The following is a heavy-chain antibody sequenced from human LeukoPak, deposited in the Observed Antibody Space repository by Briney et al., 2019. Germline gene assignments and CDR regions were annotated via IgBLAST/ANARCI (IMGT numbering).Heavy chain of an antibody. J-gene: IGHJ4*02. D-gene: IGHD2-2*01. CDR1: GGSISSSSYY. CDR2: IYYSGST. V-gene: IGHV4-39*07. CDR3: ARDVKGYCSSTSCYRGWDY. Sequence: SETLSLTCTVSGGSISSSSYYWGWIRQPPGKGLEWIGSIYYSGSTYYNPSLKSRVTISVDTSKNQFSLKLSSVTAADTAVYYCARDVKGYCSSTSCYRGWDYWGQGTLVTVSS.